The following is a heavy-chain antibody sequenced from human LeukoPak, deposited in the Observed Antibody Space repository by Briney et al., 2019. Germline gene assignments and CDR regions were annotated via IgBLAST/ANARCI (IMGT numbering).Heavy chain of an antibody. J-gene: IGHJ4*02. V-gene: IGHV4-39*01. CDR1: GGSISSSGYY. D-gene: IGHD7-27*01. CDR3: ARHLTGLYDY. Sequence: SEALSLTCTVSGGSISSSGYYWGWIRQPPGKGLEWIGSIYYSGSTYYNPSLKSRITISVDTSKNQFSLKLSSVRTADTAVYYCARHLTGLYDYWGQGTLVTVSS. CDR2: IYYSGST.